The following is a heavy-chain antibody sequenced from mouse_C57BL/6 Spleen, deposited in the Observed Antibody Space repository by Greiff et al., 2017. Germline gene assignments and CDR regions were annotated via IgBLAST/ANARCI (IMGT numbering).Heavy chain of an antibody. D-gene: IGHD2-5*01. Sequence: QVQLKESGPELVKPGASVKISCKASGYAFTSSWMNWVKQRPGKGLEWIGRIYPGDGDTNYNGKFKGKATLTADKSSSTAYMQLSSLTSEDSAVYFCALAYYNNYSAMDYWGQGTSVTVSS. CDR2: IYPGDGDT. CDR1: GYAFTSSW. CDR3: ALAYYNNYSAMDY. V-gene: IGHV1-82*01. J-gene: IGHJ4*01.